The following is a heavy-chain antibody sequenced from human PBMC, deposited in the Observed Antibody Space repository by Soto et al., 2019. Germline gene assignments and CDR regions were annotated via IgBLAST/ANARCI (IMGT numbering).Heavy chain of an antibody. J-gene: IGHJ5*02. CDR1: GFTFSDYY. Sequence: GGSLRLSCAASGFTFSDYYMTWLRQAPGKGPECISYISFGSSFTNYADSVEGRFTISRDNAKNTLYLQMSRLRSDGTAVYYCARGRPVAATYNWFDPWGQGTLVTVSS. CDR3: ARGRPVAATYNWFDP. D-gene: IGHD2-15*01. V-gene: IGHV3-11*05. CDR2: ISFGSSFT.